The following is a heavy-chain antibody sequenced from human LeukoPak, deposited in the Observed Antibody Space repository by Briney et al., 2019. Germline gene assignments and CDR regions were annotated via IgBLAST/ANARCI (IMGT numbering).Heavy chain of an antibody. J-gene: IGHJ5*02. D-gene: IGHD4-17*01. V-gene: IGHV1-8*01. Sequence: ASVKVSCKASGYTFTSYDINWVRQATGQGLEWMGRMNPNSGNTGYAQKFQGRVTMTRNTSISTAYMELSSLRSEDTAVYYCAREVDGDVWFDPWGQGTLVTVSS. CDR3: AREVDGDVWFDP. CDR2: MNPNSGNT. CDR1: GYTFTSYD.